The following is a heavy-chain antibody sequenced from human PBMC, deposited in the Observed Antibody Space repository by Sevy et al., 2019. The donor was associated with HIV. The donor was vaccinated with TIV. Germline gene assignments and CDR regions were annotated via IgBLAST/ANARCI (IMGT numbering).Heavy chain of an antibody. CDR3: ARGEGSSWSSNWFDP. CDR1: GYSISSGYY. V-gene: IGHV4-38-2*01. J-gene: IGHJ5*02. Sequence: SETLSLTCAVSGYSISSGYYWGWIRQPPGKGLEWIGSIYHSGSTYYNPSLKSRVTISVDTSKNQFSLKLSSVTAADTAVYYCARGEGSSWSSNWFDPRGQGTLVTVSS. CDR2: IYHSGST. D-gene: IGHD6-13*01.